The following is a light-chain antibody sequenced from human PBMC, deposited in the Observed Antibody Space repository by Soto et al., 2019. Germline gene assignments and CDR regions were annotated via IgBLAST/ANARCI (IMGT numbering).Light chain of an antibody. V-gene: IGKV3-20*01. CDR3: QQYGSSPFT. CDR1: QSVSGSY. J-gene: IGKJ3*01. Sequence: EIVLTQSPGTLSLSPGERATLSCRASQSVSGSYLAWYQQKPGQAPRRLIYGASSRATGIPDRFSGSGSGTDFTLTISRLEPEDFAVYYCQQYGSSPFTFGPGTKVDIK. CDR2: GAS.